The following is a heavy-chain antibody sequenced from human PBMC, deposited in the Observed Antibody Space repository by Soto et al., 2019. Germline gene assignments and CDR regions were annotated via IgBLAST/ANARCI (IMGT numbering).Heavy chain of an antibody. CDR2: VYHSGST. V-gene: IGHV4-4*02. CDR3: ARTITSGTRFDY. J-gene: IGHJ4*02. Sequence: QVQLQESGPGLVKPSGTLSLTCAVSGGSISTSNWWSWVRQPPGKGLEWIGEVYHSGSTNYNPSFKSRVALSVDKSKNPFSLKLNSVTAADTALYYCARTITSGTRFDYWGQGSLVTVSS. D-gene: IGHD1-1*01. CDR1: GGSISTSNW.